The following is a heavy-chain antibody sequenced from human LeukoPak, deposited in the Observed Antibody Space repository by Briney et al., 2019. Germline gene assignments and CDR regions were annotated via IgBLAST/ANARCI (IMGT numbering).Heavy chain of an antibody. J-gene: IGHJ4*02. V-gene: IGHV3-23*01. CDR1: GFTFSNYA. CDR3: AKDLHGDYVRWGDY. Sequence: SGGSLRLSCAASGFTFSNYAMHWVRQAPGKGLEWVSSISASGGSTWYADSVRGRFTISRDNSKNTLYLRMNSLRAEDTAVYFCAKDLHGDYVRWGDYWGQGTLVTVSS. D-gene: IGHD4-17*01. CDR2: ISASGGST.